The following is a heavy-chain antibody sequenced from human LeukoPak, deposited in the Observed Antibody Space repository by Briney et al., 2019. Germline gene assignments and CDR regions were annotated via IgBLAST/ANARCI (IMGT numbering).Heavy chain of an antibody. CDR1: GYTFTDYY. Sequence: ASVKVSCKASGYTFTDYYMHWVRQAPGQGLEWMGWINPNSGGTYYAQKFQGRVAMTRDTSISTAYMELSRLRSDDTAVYYCASGFMGYDRSGYYDDAFDIWGQGTMVTVSS. J-gene: IGHJ3*02. V-gene: IGHV1-2*02. CDR2: INPNSGGT. D-gene: IGHD3-22*01. CDR3: ASGFMGYDRSGYYDDAFDI.